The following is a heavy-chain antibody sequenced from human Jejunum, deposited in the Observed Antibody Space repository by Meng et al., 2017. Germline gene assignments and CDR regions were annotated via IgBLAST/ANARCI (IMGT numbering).Heavy chain of an antibody. CDR2: INPSDTTT. Sequence: QGHLVASGGGLVKPGGSLRLSCAASGITFSDFYMSWVRQAPGKGLEWVSYINPSDTTTDYADSVKGRFTISRDHAKKSMYLQMNSLRVEDTAVYYCARGHWALDSWGQGTLVTVSS. CDR1: GITFSDFY. J-gene: IGHJ4*02. CDR3: ARGHWALDS. V-gene: IGHV3-11*01. D-gene: IGHD7-27*01.